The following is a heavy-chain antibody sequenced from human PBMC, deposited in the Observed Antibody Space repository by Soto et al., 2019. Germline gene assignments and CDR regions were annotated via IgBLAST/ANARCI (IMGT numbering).Heavy chain of an antibody. CDR3: AKAAYYYDSSGYPPLGDY. Sequence: GGSLRLSCATSGFTFRSYAMSWVRQAPGKGLEWVSAISSSGGSTYYADSVKGRFTISRDNSKNTLYLQMNSLRAEDTAVYYCAKAAYYYDSSGYPPLGDYWGQGTLVTVSS. CDR1: GFTFRSYA. D-gene: IGHD3-22*01. V-gene: IGHV3-23*01. J-gene: IGHJ4*02. CDR2: ISSSGGST.